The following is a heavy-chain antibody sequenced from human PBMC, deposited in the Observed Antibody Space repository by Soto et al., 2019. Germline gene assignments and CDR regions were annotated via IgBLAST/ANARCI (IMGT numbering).Heavy chain of an antibody. V-gene: IGHV3-23*01. CDR2: IAGGGGTT. Sequence: GGSLRLSCAGSGFTFSSFAMNWVRQAPGKGLEWISAIAGGGGTTYYADSVKGRFTISRDNSKSTLFLHMKSLRAEDTAVYYCATRAGQPIYTMDVWGQGTTVTVSS. CDR3: ATRAGQPIYTMDV. D-gene: IGHD3-10*01. J-gene: IGHJ6*02. CDR1: GFTFSSFA.